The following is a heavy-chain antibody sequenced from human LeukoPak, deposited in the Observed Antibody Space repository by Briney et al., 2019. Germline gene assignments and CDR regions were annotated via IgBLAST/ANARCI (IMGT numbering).Heavy chain of an antibody. D-gene: IGHD2-2*01. CDR3: ARVSGSTSCYDY. J-gene: IGHJ4*02. CDR1: GFTFSNYA. V-gene: IGHV3-11*06. Sequence: PGGSPRLSCAASGFTFSNYAMTWVRQAPGKGLEWVSYISSSSSYTNYADSVKGRFTISRDNAKNSLYLQMNSLRAEDTAVYYCARVSGSTSCYDYWGQGTLVTVSS. CDR2: ISSSSSYT.